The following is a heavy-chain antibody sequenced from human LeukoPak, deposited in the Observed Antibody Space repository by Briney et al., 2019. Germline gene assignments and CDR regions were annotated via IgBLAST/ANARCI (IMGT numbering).Heavy chain of an antibody. CDR1: GVSISSSSYY. D-gene: IGHD1-26*01. V-gene: IGHV4-39*01. CDR3: ARLLVGGLPDY. J-gene: IGHJ4*02. Sequence: SETLSLTCTVSGVSISSSSYYWGWIRQPPGKGLEWIGSIYYSGSTYYNPSLKGRVTISVDTSKNQFSLKLSSVTAADTAVYYCARLLVGGLPDYWGQGTLVTVSS. CDR2: IYYSGST.